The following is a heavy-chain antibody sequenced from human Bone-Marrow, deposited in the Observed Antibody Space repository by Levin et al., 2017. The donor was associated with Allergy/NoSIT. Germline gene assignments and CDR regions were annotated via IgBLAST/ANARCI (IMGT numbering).Heavy chain of an antibody. V-gene: IGHV3-48*01. CDR3: ASYCSSTSCYDAFDI. D-gene: IGHD2-2*01. Sequence: GGSLRLSCAASGFTFSSYSMNWVRQAPGKGLEWVSYISSSSSTIYYADSVKGRFTISRDNAKNSLYLQMNSLRAEDTAVYYCASYCSSTSCYDAFDIWGQGTMVTVSS. J-gene: IGHJ3*02. CDR2: ISSSSSTI. CDR1: GFTFSSYS.